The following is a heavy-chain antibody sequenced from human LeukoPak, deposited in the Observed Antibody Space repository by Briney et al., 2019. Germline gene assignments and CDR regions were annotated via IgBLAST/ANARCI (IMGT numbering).Heavy chain of an antibody. CDR3: TRMTAGHDY. Sequence: PAETLSLTCAVSGVSFDDYYWSWVRQTPGKGLEWIGEINHSGYTNDSPSLKSRVTLSIDTSRKQFSLNLRSVTVADTGIYYCTRMTAGHDYWGQGTLVTVSS. J-gene: IGHJ4*02. CDR1: GVSFDDYY. CDR2: INHSGYT. D-gene: IGHD2-21*02. V-gene: IGHV4-34*01.